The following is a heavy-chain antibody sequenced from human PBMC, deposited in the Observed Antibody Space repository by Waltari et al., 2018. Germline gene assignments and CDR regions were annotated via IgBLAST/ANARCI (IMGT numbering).Heavy chain of an antibody. CDR3: TRDSGQGLDF. Sequence: EVQLVESGGGLVQSGGSLRLSCGASGFTFRNHWMHWVRQAPGKGLLWVSRINSDGTGTSNADSVKGRFTMSRDNAKNTLYLQMNSLRVEDTAVYYCTRDSGQGLDFWGQGTLVTVSS. CDR2: INSDGTGT. J-gene: IGHJ4*02. D-gene: IGHD3-10*01. CDR1: GFTFRNHW. V-gene: IGHV3-74*01.